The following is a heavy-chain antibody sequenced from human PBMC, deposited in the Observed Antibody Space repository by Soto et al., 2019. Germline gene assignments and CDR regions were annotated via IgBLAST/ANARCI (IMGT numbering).Heavy chain of an antibody. Sequence: QVQLQQWGAGLLKPSETLSLTCAVYGGSFSGYYWSWIRQPPGKGLEWIGEINHSGSTNYNPSLKSRVTISVDTSKNQFYLKLSSVTAADTAVYYCARDVLLWFGELKVKGWFDPWGQGTLVTVSS. J-gene: IGHJ5*02. CDR2: INHSGST. CDR1: GGSFSGYY. V-gene: IGHV4-34*01. CDR3: ARDVLLWFGELKVKGWFDP. D-gene: IGHD3-10*01.